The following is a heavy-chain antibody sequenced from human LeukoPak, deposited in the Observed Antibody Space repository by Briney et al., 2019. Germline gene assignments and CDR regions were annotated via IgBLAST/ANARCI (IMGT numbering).Heavy chain of an antibody. CDR1: GFTFSSYT. Sequence: GGSLRLSCAASGFTFSSYTMNWVRQAPGKGLEWVSYISGSGRTTYYADAVKGRFTISRDNAKNSLFLQMNSLRAEDTAVYYCARALSMAPDYWGQGTLVTVSS. CDR2: ISGSGRTT. J-gene: IGHJ4*02. V-gene: IGHV3-48*04. D-gene: IGHD5-24*01. CDR3: ARALSMAPDY.